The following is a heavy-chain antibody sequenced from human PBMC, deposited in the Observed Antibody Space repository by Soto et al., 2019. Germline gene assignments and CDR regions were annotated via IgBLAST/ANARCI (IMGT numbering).Heavy chain of an antibody. J-gene: IGHJ6*02. D-gene: IGHD2-8*01. V-gene: IGHV1-2*04. CDR1: GYSFTDYH. CDR2: INPKSGGT. CDR3: ARGDSTDCSNGVCSFFYNHDMDV. Sequence: QVQLVQSGAEVKKPGASVKVSCKASGYSFTDYHIHWVRQAPGQGLEWLGRINPKSGGTSTAQKFQGWVTMPPDTSIRTASMALTRLTSDDTAIYYCARGDSTDCSNGVCSFFYNHDMDVWGQGTTVTVSS.